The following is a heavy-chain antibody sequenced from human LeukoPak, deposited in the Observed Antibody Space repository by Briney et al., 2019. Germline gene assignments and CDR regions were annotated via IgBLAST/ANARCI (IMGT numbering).Heavy chain of an antibody. CDR1: SGSISSYY. Sequence: SETLSLTCTVSSGSISSYYWNWIRQPPAKGLEWIGYIYYSGTTNYKHSLKSRVSISVDTSKNQSSLKLSSVTAADTAVYYCARGVYIAAAQYGYWGQGTLVTVSS. CDR2: IYYSGTT. J-gene: IGHJ4*02. CDR3: ARGVYIAAAQYGY. D-gene: IGHD6-13*01. V-gene: IGHV4-59*01.